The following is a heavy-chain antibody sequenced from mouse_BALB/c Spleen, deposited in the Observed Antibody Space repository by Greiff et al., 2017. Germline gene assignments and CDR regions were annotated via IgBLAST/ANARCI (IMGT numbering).Heavy chain of an antibody. D-gene: IGHD1-2*01. CDR1: GYTFTSYW. CDR2: INPSNGRT. J-gene: IGHJ3*01. CDR3: AREGARLPAY. V-gene: IGHV1S81*02. Sequence: QVQLQQPGAELVKPGASVKLSCKASGYTFTSYWMHWVKQRPGQGLEWIGEINPSNGRTNYNEKFKSKATLTVDKSSSTAYMQLSSLTSEDSAVYYCAREGARLPAYWGQGTLVTVSA.